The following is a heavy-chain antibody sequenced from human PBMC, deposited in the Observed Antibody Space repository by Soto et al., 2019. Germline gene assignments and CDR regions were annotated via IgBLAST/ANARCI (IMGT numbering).Heavy chain of an antibody. CDR2: IIPIFGTA. CDR3: ARDYGGDHPYCYYGMDV. D-gene: IGHD2-21*02. CDR1: GGTFSSYA. Sequence: GASVKVSCKASGGTFSSYAISWVRQAPGQGLEWMGGIIPIFGTANYAQKFQGRVTITADESTSTAYMELSSLRSEDTAVYYCARDYGGDHPYCYYGMDVWGQGTTVTVSS. J-gene: IGHJ6*02. V-gene: IGHV1-69*13.